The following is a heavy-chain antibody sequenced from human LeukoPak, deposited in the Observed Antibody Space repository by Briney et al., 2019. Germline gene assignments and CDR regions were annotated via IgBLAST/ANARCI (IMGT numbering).Heavy chain of an antibody. CDR3: ARNGAAWDYYFDY. Sequence: SETLSLTCTVSGGSISSYYWSWIRQPPGKGLKWIGYIYYSGSTNYNPSLKSRVTISVDTSKNQFSLKLSSVTAADTAVYYCARNGAAWDYYFDYWGQGTLVTVSS. D-gene: IGHD4-17*01. J-gene: IGHJ4*02. V-gene: IGHV4-59*01. CDR1: GGSISSYY. CDR2: IYYSGST.